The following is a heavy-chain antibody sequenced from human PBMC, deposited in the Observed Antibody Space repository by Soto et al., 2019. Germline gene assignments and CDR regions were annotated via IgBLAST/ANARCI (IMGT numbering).Heavy chain of an antibody. CDR1: GYTFTSNG. Sequence: GASVKVSCKASGYTFTSNGISWVRQAPGQGLEWMGRISTHNGNTNYAQKFQGRVTMTIETSTSTAHMELRSLRSDDTAVYYCARDLGAIDYWGQGTLVTVSS. CDR2: ISTHNGNT. CDR3: ARDLGAIDY. J-gene: IGHJ4*02. D-gene: IGHD1-26*01. V-gene: IGHV1-18*04.